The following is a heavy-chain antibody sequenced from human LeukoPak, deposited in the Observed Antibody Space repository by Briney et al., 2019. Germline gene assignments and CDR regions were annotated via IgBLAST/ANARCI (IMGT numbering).Heavy chain of an antibody. V-gene: IGHV3-13*04. Sequence: SGGSLRLSCAASGFTFSSYDMHWVRQGTGKGLEWVSAIGTAGDTYYPGSVKGRFTTSRENAKNSLYLQMNSLRPEDTAMYYCARGGTPMIIFYYYGMDVWGQGTTVTVSS. CDR3: ARGGTPMIIFYYYGMDV. J-gene: IGHJ6*02. CDR2: IGTAGDT. D-gene: IGHD5-18*01. CDR1: GFTFSSYD.